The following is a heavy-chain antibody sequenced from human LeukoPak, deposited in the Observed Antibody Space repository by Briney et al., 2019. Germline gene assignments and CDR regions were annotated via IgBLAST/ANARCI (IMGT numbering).Heavy chain of an antibody. V-gene: IGHV3-21*01. CDR1: GFTFSSYS. J-gene: IGHJ6*02. Sequence: GGSLRLSCAASGFTFSSYSMNWVRQAPGKGLEWVSSISSSSSYIYYADSVKGRFTISRDNAKNSLYLQMNSLRAEDTAVYYCAREGGRYYGMDVWGQGTTVTVFS. CDR3: AREGGRYYGMDV. CDR2: ISSSSSYI.